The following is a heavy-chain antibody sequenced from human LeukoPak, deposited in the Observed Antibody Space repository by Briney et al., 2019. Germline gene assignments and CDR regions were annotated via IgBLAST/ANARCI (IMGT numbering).Heavy chain of an antibody. D-gene: IGHD5-12*01. Sequence: GGSLRLSCAASGFTFSSYGMSWGRQAPGKGLEWVSAISGSGGGTYYADSVKGRFTISRDNSKNTLYLQMNSLRAEDTAVYYCARGPSRYHNPGGQGPLVTVSS. CDR2: ISGSGGGT. CDR1: GFTFSSYG. V-gene: IGHV3-23*01. CDR3: ARGPSRYHNP. J-gene: IGHJ4*02.